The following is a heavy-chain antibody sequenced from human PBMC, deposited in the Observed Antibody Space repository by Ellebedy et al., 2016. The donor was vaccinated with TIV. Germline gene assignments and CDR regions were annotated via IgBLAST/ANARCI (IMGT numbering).Heavy chain of an antibody. Sequence: GGSLRLSXTASGFTIHDSAMYWVRQVPGKGLEWVSGISWNKASISYGDSVKGRFTISRDNAKNSLYLQMNSLRAEDTAVYYCARDAAHSAPFDSWGQGTLVTVSS. CDR1: GFTIHDSA. CDR2: ISWNKASI. J-gene: IGHJ4*02. D-gene: IGHD3-10*01. V-gene: IGHV3-9*01. CDR3: ARDAAHSAPFDS.